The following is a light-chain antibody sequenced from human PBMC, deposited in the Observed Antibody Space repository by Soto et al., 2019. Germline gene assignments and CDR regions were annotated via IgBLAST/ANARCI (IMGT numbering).Light chain of an antibody. V-gene: IGKV3-20*01. CDR3: QQYGSSLI. CDR2: RTS. Sequence: IVMTQSPATLSVSQGERATLSCRASQSISSNLAWYQQKPGQAPRLLMFRTSSRATGFPDRFSGSGSGTDFTLTISRLEPEDFAVYYCQQYGSSLIFGQGTRLEI. J-gene: IGKJ5*01. CDR1: QSISSN.